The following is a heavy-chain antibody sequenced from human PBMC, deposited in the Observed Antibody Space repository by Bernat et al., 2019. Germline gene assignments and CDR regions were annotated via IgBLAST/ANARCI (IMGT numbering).Heavy chain of an antibody. CDR2: VSGGGGST. Sequence: EVQLLESGGGLVQPGGSLRLSCAASGFTFSSYAMSWVRQAPGKGLEWVLASSVSGGGGSTYYADSVKGRFTISRDNSKNTLYLQMNSLRAEDTAVYYCVPLAIKVGCSGGSCYQLFDYWGQGTLVTVSS. D-gene: IGHD2-15*01. CDR3: VPLAIKVGCSGGSCYQLFDY. V-gene: IGHV3-23*01. CDR1: GFTFSSYA. J-gene: IGHJ4*02.